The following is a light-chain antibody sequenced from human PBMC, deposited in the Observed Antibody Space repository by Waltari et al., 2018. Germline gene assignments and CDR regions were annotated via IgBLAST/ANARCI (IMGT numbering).Light chain of an antibody. Sequence: SYELTQPPSVSVSPGQMARITCSGDALPKQYVYWYQQKPGQAPVVVIYKDIERPSEIPERFSGSTSGTIVTLTISGVQAEDEADYYCQASDDTGTYGVFGGGTKLTVL. CDR3: QASDDTGTYGV. CDR2: KDI. J-gene: IGLJ3*02. V-gene: IGLV3-25*03. CDR1: ALPKQY.